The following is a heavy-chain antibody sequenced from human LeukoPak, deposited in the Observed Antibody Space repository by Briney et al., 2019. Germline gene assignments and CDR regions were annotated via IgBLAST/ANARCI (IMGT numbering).Heavy chain of an antibody. J-gene: IGHJ5*02. D-gene: IGHD2-15*01. CDR3: ARHSYFRKHPPLGYSSSSGTGGGFDP. Sequence: SETLSLTCTVSGGPISRYYWRWIRQPPGKGLEGIGYIYPSGSTNYNPSLKSRVPISVDTSKNQFSLTLSSVTAADTAVYYCARHSYFRKHPPLGYSSSSGTGGGFDPWGHGTLVTASS. CDR2: IYPSGST. CDR1: GGPISRYY. V-gene: IGHV4-4*08.